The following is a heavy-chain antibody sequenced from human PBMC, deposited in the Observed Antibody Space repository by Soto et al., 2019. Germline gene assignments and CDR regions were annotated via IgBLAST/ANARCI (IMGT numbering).Heavy chain of an antibody. CDR3: ASAVALLHYYYYMDV. CDR2: ISSSSSYI. Sequence: GGSLRLSCAASGFTFSSYSMNWVRQAPGKGLEWVSSISSSSSYIYYADSVKGRFTISRDNAKNSLYLQMNSLRAEDTAVYYCASAVALLHYYYYMDVWGKGTTVTVSS. V-gene: IGHV3-21*01. J-gene: IGHJ6*03. CDR1: GFTFSSYS. D-gene: IGHD2-15*01.